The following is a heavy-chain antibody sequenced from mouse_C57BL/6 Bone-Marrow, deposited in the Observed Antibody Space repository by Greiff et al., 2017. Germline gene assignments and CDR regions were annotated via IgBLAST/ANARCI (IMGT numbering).Heavy chain of an antibody. V-gene: IGHV1-55*01. D-gene: IGHD1-1*01. J-gene: IGHJ4*01. CDR1: GYTFTSYW. CDR3: ASNYYGSSPYYAMGY. CDR2: IYPGSGST. Sequence: VQLQQPGAELVKPGASVKMSCKASGYTFTSYWITWVKQRPGQGLEWIGDIYPGSGSTNYTEKFKSKATLTVDTSSSTAYMQLSSLTSEDSAVYYCASNYYGSSPYYAMGYWGQGTSVTVSS.